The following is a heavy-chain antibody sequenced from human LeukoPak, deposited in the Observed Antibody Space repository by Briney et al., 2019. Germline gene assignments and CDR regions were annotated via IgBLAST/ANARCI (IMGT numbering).Heavy chain of an antibody. J-gene: IGHJ4*02. V-gene: IGHV4-59*08. CDR2: IYYSGST. D-gene: IGHD7-27*01. Sequence: SETLCLTCTVSGGSISSFCWSWIRQPPGKGLEWIGYIYYSGSTNYNPSLKGRLTMSVDTSKNQFSLKLTSVTAADTAVYGCARSTDTWAQWGQGTLVTVSS. CDR3: ARSTDTWAQ. CDR1: GGSISSFC.